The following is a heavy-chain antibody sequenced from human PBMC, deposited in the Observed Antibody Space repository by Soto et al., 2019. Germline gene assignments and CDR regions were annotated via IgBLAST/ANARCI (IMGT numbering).Heavy chain of an antibody. D-gene: IGHD3-16*01. Sequence: QVHLVQSGAEVKMPGASVKVSCKASGFTFTSYAFTWVRQAPGQGLEWMGWISAYNGNTNYARNFRGKGPLNNDSPTGTSYIGLGGPASGGQGGLFCAGDFTGWPPDGVDSWGQGTLVSVSA. CDR1: GFTFTSYA. J-gene: IGHJ4*02. CDR2: ISAYNGNT. V-gene: IGHV1-18*01. CDR3: AGDFTGWPPDGVDS.